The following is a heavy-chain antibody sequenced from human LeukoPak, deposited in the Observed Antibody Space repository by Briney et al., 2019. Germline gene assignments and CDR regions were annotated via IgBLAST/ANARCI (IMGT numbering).Heavy chain of an antibody. J-gene: IGHJ4*02. V-gene: IGHV4-39*07. D-gene: IGHD3-22*01. CDR2: IYYSGST. Sequence: PSETLSLTCTVSGGSISSSSYYWGWIRQPPGKGLEWIGSIYYSGSTYYNPSLKSRVTISVDRSKNQFSLKLSSVTAADTAVYYRARARVHSSGYTYHDYWGQGTLVTVSS. CDR1: GGSISSSSYY. CDR3: ARARVHSSGYTYHDY.